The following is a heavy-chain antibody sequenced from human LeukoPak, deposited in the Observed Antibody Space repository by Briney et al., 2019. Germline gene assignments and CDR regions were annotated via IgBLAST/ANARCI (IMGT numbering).Heavy chain of an antibody. CDR3: ARGGYDGSVYTRDFDY. CDR2: IYYSGST. CDR1: GGSISSGDYY. Sequence: SQTLSLTCTVSGGSISSGDYYWSWIRQPPGKGLEWIGYIYYSGSTNYNPSLKSRVTISVDTSKNQFSLKLSSVTAADTAVYYCARGGYDGSVYTRDFDYWGQGTLVTVSS. D-gene: IGHD3-22*01. V-gene: IGHV4-61*08. J-gene: IGHJ4*02.